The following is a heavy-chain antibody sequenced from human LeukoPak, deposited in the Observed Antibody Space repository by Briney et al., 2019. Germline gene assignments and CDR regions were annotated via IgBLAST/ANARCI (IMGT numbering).Heavy chain of an antibody. CDR2: MNPNSGNT. CDR3: ARGIGTTVVTHFDY. J-gene: IGHJ4*02. Sequence: ASVKVSCKASGYTFTSYDINWVRQATGQGLEWMGWMNPNSGNTGYAQKFQGRVTITRNTSISTAYMELSSLRSEDTAVYYCARGIGTTVVTHFDYWGLGTLVTVSS. CDR1: GYTFTSYD. D-gene: IGHD4-23*01. V-gene: IGHV1-8*03.